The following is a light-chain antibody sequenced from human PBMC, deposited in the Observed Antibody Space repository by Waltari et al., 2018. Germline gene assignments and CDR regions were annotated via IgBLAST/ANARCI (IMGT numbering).Light chain of an antibody. CDR3: QSYDGSGSWV. J-gene: IGLJ3*02. V-gene: IGLV6-57*04. CDR1: SGSIASNF. Sequence: FMLTQPHSVSESPGKTITISCTRSSGSIASNFVQWYQQRPGSAPTTVIYEDHQSPPWVPGRFSGSFDRSSNSASLTISGLKTEDEAEYYCQSYDGSGSWVFGGGTKLTVL. CDR2: EDH.